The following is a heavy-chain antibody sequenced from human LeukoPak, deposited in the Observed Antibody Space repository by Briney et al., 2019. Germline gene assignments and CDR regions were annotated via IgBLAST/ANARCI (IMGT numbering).Heavy chain of an antibody. Sequence: PSETLSLTCTVSGGSVGSSIYYWGWIRQPPGQGLEWIGSIYYGGNTFYNPSLKSRVTTSVDTSKNQFSLRLTSVTAADTAVYHCARQRGSSTGHFDYWGQGTLVTVSS. CDR3: ARQRGSSTGHFDY. J-gene: IGHJ4*02. V-gene: IGHV4-39*01. D-gene: IGHD1-26*01. CDR1: GGSVGSSIYY. CDR2: IYYGGNT.